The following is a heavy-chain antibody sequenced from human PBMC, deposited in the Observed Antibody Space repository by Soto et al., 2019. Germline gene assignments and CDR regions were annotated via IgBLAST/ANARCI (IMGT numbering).Heavy chain of an antibody. J-gene: IGHJ4*02. CDR1: GASITQYY. D-gene: IGHD6-13*01. CDR3: ERGGGSPYHNHEFDF. CDR2: VSSTGST. V-gene: IGHV4-59*01. Sequence: HVQLQESGPGLVKPSETLSLTCTVSGASITQYYWNWIRQSPGTGLEWIVSVSSTGSTVYNPSLTRRVTVSLDTSKNQFSLTLNSVTAADAAVYHCERGGGSPYHNHEFDFWGQGTLVTASS.